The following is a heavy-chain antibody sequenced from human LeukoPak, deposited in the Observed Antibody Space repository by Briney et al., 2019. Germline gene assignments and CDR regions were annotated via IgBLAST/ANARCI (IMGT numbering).Heavy chain of an antibody. D-gene: IGHD3-16*01. CDR2: INHNGNAN. CDR3: ARGGGLDV. Sequence: GGSLRLSCAASGFTFSSYWMNWARQAPGKGLEWVASINHNGNANYYVDSVKGRFTISRDNAKNSLYLQMSDLRAEDTAVYFCARGGGLDVWGQGATVTVSS. V-gene: IGHV3-7*03. J-gene: IGHJ6*02. CDR1: GFTFSSYW.